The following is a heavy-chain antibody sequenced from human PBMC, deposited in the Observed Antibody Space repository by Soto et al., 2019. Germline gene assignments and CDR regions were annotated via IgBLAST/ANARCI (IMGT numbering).Heavy chain of an antibody. D-gene: IGHD3-16*01. CDR3: ARDHFPAWRACYANYYYYCLDV. CDR2: LSAYNGNT. V-gene: IGHV1-18*01. Sequence: ASVKVSCKASGYTFTSYGISWVRQAPGHGLEWMGWLSAYNGNTNYAQKLQGRATITTDTSTSTAYMELRSVRSDDTAVYYCARDHFPAWRACYANYYYYCLDVCGHGTTVTVSS. J-gene: IGHJ6*02. CDR1: GYTFTSYG.